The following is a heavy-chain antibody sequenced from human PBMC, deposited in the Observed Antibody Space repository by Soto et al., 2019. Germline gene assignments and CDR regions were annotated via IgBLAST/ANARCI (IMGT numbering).Heavy chain of an antibody. CDR2: IYYSGST. D-gene: IGHD3-10*01. CDR1: GGSISSSSYY. V-gene: IGHV4-39*01. J-gene: IGHJ4*02. Sequence: QLQLQESGPGLVKPSETLSLTCTVSGGSISSSSYYWGWIRQPPGKGLEWIGSIYYSGSTYYNPSLKSRVTLAVDTSKNQFSLKLSSVTAADTAVYYCASPENRYGSGSYYPCWGQGTLVTVSS. CDR3: ASPENRYGSGSYYPC.